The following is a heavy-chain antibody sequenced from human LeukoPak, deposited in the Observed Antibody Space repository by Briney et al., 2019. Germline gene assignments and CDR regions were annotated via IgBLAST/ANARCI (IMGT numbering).Heavy chain of an antibody. D-gene: IGHD1-26*01. CDR1: GLTFSSYG. CDR2: ISSSGSII. Sequence: GGSLRLSCAASGLTFSSYGMSWVRQAPGKGLEWVSYISSSGSIIYYADSVKGRFTISRDNAKNSLYLQMNSLRAEDTAVYYCARRRDSGSLQHFDYWGQGTLVTVSS. V-gene: IGHV3-48*04. CDR3: ARRRDSGSLQHFDY. J-gene: IGHJ4*02.